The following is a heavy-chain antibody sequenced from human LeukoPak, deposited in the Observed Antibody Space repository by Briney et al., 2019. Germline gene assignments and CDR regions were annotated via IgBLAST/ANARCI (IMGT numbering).Heavy chain of an antibody. D-gene: IGHD6-19*01. CDR3: AREWGLRLAVNPKGMDV. CDR2: VHPSTGST. V-gene: IGHV1-46*01. Sequence: ASVKVSCKASGYTFTSYDIHWVRQAPGQGLEWMGIVHPSTGSTSFTQKLQGRVTMTSDTSTRTVYMELSSLRSEDTAVYYCAREWGLRLAVNPKGMDVWGQGTTVIVSS. J-gene: IGHJ6*02. CDR1: GYTFTSYD.